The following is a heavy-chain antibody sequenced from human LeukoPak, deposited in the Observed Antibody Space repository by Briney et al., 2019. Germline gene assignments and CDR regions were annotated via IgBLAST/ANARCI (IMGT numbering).Heavy chain of an antibody. J-gene: IGHJ4*02. CDR1: GGSFSGYY. CDR2: INHSGST. V-gene: IGHV4-34*01. Sequence: SKTLSLTCAVYGGSFSGYYWSWIRQPPGKGLEWIGEINHSGSTNYNPSLKSRVTISVDTSKNQFSLKLSSVTAADTAVYYCATDYGPSGLTLGYWGQGTLVTVSS. CDR3: ATDYGPSGLTLGY. D-gene: IGHD4-17*01.